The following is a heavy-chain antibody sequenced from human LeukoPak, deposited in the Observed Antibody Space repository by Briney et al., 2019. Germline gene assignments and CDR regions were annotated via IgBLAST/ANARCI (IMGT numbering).Heavy chain of an antibody. Sequence: SETLSLTCTVSGGFITSGIHWWSWARQTPGKGLEWIGEIYQSGTTNYKPTLKSRVTMSLDKSRNLCSLQLSPVTAADTAVYYCATYFYGDYALHYFDYWGQGALVTVSS. V-gene: IGHV4-4*02. D-gene: IGHD4-17*01. CDR1: GGFITSGIHW. CDR2: IYQSGTT. J-gene: IGHJ4*02. CDR3: ATYFYGDYALHYFDY.